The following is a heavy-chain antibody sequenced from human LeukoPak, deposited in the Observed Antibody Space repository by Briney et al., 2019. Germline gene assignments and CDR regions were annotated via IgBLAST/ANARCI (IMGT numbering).Heavy chain of an antibody. CDR2: VYYSGST. V-gene: IGHV4-61*08. J-gene: IGHJ5*02. D-gene: IGHD6-19*01. Sequence: SETLSLTCTVSGGSVSSGVYFWSWIRQPPGKGLEWIGYVYYSGSTSYNPSLKGRVTISIDTSKNQFSLRLKSVTAADTAVYYCARVRHSSGWYRPWGQGTLVTVSS. CDR1: GGSVSSGVYF. CDR3: ARVRHSSGWYRP.